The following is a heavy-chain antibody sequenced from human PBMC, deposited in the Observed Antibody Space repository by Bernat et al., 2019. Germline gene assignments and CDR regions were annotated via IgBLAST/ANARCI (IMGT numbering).Heavy chain of an antibody. CDR1: GGSISSSN. Sequence: VQLQESGPGLVKPSGTLSLTCAVSGGSISSSNWWSWVRQPPGKGLEWVSAISGSGGSTYYADSVKGRFTISRDNSKNTLYLQMNSLRAEDTAVYYCAKDPPYGGNSDAFDIWGQGTMVTVSS. J-gene: IGHJ3*02. V-gene: IGHV3-23*01. D-gene: IGHD4-23*01. CDR2: ISGSGGST. CDR3: AKDPPYGGNSDAFDI.